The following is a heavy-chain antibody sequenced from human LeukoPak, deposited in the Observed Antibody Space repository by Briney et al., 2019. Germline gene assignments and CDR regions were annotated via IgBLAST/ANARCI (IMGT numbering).Heavy chain of an antibody. CDR1: GGSISNNW. Sequence: SGTLSLTCAVSGGSISNNWWTWVRQPPGKGLEWIGEIYHNGSTNYNPSLKTRVTISVDKSKNQFSLKLMSVTAADTAVYYCARDSGTTGEVKFDPWGQGTLVTVSS. D-gene: IGHD3-10*01. V-gene: IGHV4-4*02. CDR3: ARDSGTTGEVKFDP. J-gene: IGHJ5*02. CDR2: IYHNGST.